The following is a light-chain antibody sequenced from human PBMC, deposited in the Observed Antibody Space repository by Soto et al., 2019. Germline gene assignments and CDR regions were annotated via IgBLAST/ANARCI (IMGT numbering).Light chain of an antibody. CDR1: RDISSW. J-gene: IGKJ4*01. Sequence: DIQMTQTPSSLSASVGDRVTITCRASRDISSWLTWYQQRPEKAPRSLIYAASSLHSGVPSRFSGSGSGTDFTLTINSLQSEDFAIYYCQPYNNWPLTFGGGTKVDIK. CDR2: AAS. CDR3: QPYNNWPLT. V-gene: IGKV1D-16*01.